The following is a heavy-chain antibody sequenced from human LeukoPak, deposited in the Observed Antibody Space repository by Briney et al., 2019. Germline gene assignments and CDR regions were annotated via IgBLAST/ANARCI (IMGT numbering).Heavy chain of an antibody. CDR1: GYTFTGYY. J-gene: IGHJ3*02. CDR2: INPNSGGT. Sequence: GASVKVSCKASGYTFTGYYMHWVRQAPGQGLEWVGWINPNSGGTNYAQKFQGRVTMTRDTSISTAYMELSRLRSDDTAVYYCARVRKGWELRDAFDIWGQGTMVTVSS. CDR3: ARVRKGWELRDAFDI. D-gene: IGHD1-26*01. V-gene: IGHV1-2*02.